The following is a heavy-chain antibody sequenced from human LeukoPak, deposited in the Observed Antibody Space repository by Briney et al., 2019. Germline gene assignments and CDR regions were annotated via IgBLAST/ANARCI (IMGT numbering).Heavy chain of an antibody. CDR2: ISAYNGNT. Sequence: ASVKVSCKASGYTFTSYGISWVRQAPGQGLEWMGWISAYNGNTNYAQKLQGRVTMTTDTSTSTAYMELRSLRSDDTAVYYCAGDTYYDSSVGWFDPWGQGTLVTVSS. V-gene: IGHV1-18*01. D-gene: IGHD3-22*01. J-gene: IGHJ5*02. CDR3: AGDTYYDSSVGWFDP. CDR1: GYTFTSYG.